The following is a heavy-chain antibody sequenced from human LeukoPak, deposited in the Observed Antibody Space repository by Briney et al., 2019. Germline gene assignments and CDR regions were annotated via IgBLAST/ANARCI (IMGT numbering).Heavy chain of an antibody. CDR1: GGTFSSYA. Sequence: SVKVSCKASGGTFSSYAISWVRQAPGQGLEWMGGIIPIFGTANYAQKFQGRVTITADESTSTAYMELSSLRSEDTAVYYCAREPFPGLGNSDYWGQGTLVTVSS. D-gene: IGHD6-19*01. CDR2: IIPIFGTA. V-gene: IGHV1-69*13. CDR3: AREPFPGLGNSDY. J-gene: IGHJ4*02.